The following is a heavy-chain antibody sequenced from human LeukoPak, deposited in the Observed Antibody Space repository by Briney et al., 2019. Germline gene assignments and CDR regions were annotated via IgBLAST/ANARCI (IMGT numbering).Heavy chain of an antibody. CDR2: INTNTGNP. D-gene: IGHD2-8*01. Sequence: ASVKVSCKASGYTFTSYAMNWVRQAPGQGLEWMGWINTNTGNPTYAQGFTGRFVFSLDTSVSTAYLQISSLKAEDTAAYYCARPQVLMVYATYYHYYMDVWGKGTTVTVSS. CDR1: GYTFTSYA. V-gene: IGHV7-4-1*02. J-gene: IGHJ6*03. CDR3: ARPQVLMVYATYYHYYMDV.